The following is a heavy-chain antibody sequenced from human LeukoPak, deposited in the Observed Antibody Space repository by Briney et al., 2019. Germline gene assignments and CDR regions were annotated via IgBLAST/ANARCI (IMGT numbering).Heavy chain of an antibody. V-gene: IGHV4-39*07. J-gene: IGHJ4*02. CDR2: ISYSGDT. CDR1: RGSVTNTDYY. D-gene: IGHD5-18*01. Sequence: PSETLSLTCTVFRGSVTNTDYYWVWVRQPPGKGLEWIGSISYSGDTYYTPSLKSRVSMSVDTSTNQFSLKLTSVTAADTAVYYCARDRTGRNTAQDDYWGQGTLVTVSS. CDR3: ARDRTGRNTAQDDY.